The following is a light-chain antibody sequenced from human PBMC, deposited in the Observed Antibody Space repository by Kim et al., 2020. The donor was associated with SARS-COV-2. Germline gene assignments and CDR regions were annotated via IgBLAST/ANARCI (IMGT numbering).Light chain of an antibody. CDR2: KAS. CDR1: QSVTSSY. J-gene: IGKJ1*01. V-gene: IGKV3-20*01. CDR3: QQHDTSPTT. Sequence: EIVLTQSPGTPSLSPGERATLSCRASQSVTSSYVAWYQQKPGQAPRLLIYKASTRATGIPDRFSGSGSGTDFTLTISRLEPEDFAVYFCQQHDTSPTTFGQGTKVDIK.